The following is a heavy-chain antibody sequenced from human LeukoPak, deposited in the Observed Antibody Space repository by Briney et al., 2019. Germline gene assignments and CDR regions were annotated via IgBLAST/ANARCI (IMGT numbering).Heavy chain of an antibody. CDR3: ARIGDGSPDAFDI. CDR2: INHSGST. V-gene: IGHV4-34*01. J-gene: IGHJ3*02. CDR1: GGSFSGYY. Sequence: SETLSLTCAVYGGSFSGYYWSWIRRPPGKGLEWIGEINHSGSTNYNPSLKSRVTISVDTSKNQFSLKLSSVTAADTAVYYCARIGDGSPDAFDIWGQGTMVTVSS. D-gene: IGHD5-24*01.